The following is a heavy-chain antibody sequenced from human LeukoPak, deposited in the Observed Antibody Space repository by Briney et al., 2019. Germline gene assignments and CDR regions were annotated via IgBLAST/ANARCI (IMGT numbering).Heavy chain of an antibody. V-gene: IGHV3-30*04. CDR2: ISYDGSNE. J-gene: IGHJ4*02. D-gene: IGHD3-22*01. CDR1: GFTFSSYV. CDR3: AREDSSAFDY. Sequence: TGGSLRLSCAASGFTFSSYVMHWVRQAPGKGLEWVAIISYDGSNEYYADSVKGRFTISRDNAKNSLYLQMNSLRAEDTAVYYCAREDSSAFDYWGQGTLVTVSS.